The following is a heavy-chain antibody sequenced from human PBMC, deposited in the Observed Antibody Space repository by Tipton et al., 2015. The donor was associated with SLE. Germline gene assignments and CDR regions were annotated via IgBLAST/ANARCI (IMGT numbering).Heavy chain of an antibody. CDR1: GGSFSAYY. D-gene: IGHD2-21*01. CDR3: ARVGCGGDCYPPYYYYGMDV. V-gene: IGHV4-34*01. Sequence: TLSLTCVVYGGSFSAYYWSWIRQSPGKGLEWIGEINHSGSTNYNPSLKSRVTISVDTSKNQFSLKLSSVTAADTAVYYCARVGCGGDCYPPYYYYGMDVWGQGTTVTVSS. CDR2: INHSGST. J-gene: IGHJ6*02.